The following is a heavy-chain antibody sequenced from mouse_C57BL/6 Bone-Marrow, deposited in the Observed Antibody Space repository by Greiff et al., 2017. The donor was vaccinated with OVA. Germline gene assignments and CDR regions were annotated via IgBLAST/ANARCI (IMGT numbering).Heavy chain of an antibody. V-gene: IGHV14-2*01. Sequence: VHVKQSGAELVKPGASVKLSCTASGFNIKDYYMHWVMQRTEQGLEWIGRIDPEDGETKYAPKFQGKATITADTSSNTAYLQLSSLTSEDTAVYYCASCDGYFSFSFAYWGQGTLVTVSA. CDR3: ASCDGYFSFSFAY. CDR2: IDPEDGET. CDR1: GFNIKDYY. D-gene: IGHD2-3*01. J-gene: IGHJ3*01.